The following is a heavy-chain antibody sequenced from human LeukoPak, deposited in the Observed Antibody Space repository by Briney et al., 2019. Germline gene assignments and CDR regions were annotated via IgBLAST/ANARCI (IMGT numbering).Heavy chain of an antibody. V-gene: IGHV3-7*01. CDR1: GFPLSNYW. CDR2: IKQDGSER. J-gene: IGHJ4*02. D-gene: IGHD6-19*01. CDR3: ARYGNGAWLAHYSFDN. Sequence: GGSLRLSCAASGFPLSNYWMSWVRQAPGKGLEWVANIKQDGSERYYADSVKGRFAISRDNAKNSLYLQMNSLRAEDTAVYYCARYGNGAWLAHYSFDNWGQGTLVTVSS.